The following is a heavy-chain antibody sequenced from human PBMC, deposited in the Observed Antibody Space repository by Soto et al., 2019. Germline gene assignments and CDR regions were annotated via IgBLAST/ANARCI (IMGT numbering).Heavy chain of an antibody. J-gene: IGHJ4*02. CDR1: GGSISSGGYS. Sequence: SETLSLTCAVSGGSISSGGYSWSWIRQPPGKGLEWIGYIYHSGSTYYNPSLKSRVTISVDTSKNQFSLKLSSVTAADTAVYYCARARGARDSDYWGQGTLVTGSS. D-gene: IGHD2-15*01. CDR2: IYHSGST. CDR3: ARARGARDSDY. V-gene: IGHV4-30-2*05.